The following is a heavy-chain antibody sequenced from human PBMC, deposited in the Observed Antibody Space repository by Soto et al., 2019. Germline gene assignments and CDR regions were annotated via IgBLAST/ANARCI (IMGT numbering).Heavy chain of an antibody. CDR2: INHSGST. CDR1: GGSFSGYY. Sequence: SETLSLTCAVYGGSFSGYYWSWIRQPRVKGLEWIGEINHSGSTNYNPSLKSRVTISVDTSKNQFSLNLSSVTAADTAVYYCARGRRNNYYYYMGVWGKGTTVTVSS. V-gene: IGHV4-34*01. CDR3: ARGRRNNYYYYMGV. J-gene: IGHJ6*03.